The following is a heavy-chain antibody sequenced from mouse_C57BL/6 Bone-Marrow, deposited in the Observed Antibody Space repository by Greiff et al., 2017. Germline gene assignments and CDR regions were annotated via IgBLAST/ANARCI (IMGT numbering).Heavy chain of an antibody. V-gene: IGHV5-9*01. J-gene: IGHJ4*01. D-gene: IGHD1-1*01. Sequence: EVHLVESGGGLVKPGGSLKLSCAASGFTFSSYTMSWVRQTPEKRLEWVATISGGGGNTYYPDSVKGRFTISRDNAKNTLYLQMSSLRSEDTALYYCARHITPGSRRGYYAMDYWGQGTSVTVSS. CDR1: GFTFSSYT. CDR3: ARHITPGSRRGYYAMDY. CDR2: ISGGGGNT.